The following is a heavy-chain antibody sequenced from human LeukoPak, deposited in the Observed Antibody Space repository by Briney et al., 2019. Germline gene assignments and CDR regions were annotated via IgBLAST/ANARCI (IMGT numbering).Heavy chain of an antibody. CDR2: MNPNSGNT. J-gene: IGHJ6*03. Sequence: GASVKVSCKASGYTFTSYDINWVRQATGQGLEWMGWMNPNSGNTGYAQKFQGRVTITRNTSISTAYMELSSLRSEDTAVYYCARRGTAMGFDYYYYYYMDVWGKGTTATVSS. CDR1: GYTFTSYD. CDR3: ARRGTAMGFDYYYYYYMDV. V-gene: IGHV1-8*03. D-gene: IGHD5-18*01.